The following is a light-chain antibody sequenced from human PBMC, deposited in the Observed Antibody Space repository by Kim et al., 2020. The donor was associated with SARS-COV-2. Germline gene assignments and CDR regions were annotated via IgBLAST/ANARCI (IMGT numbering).Light chain of an antibody. V-gene: IGLV3-25*03. CDR1: ALPKHY. J-gene: IGLJ3*02. CDR3: QSADNSIRV. CDR2: EDS. Sequence: SVSPGQTARITCSGDALPKHYAYWYQQKPGQAPVIVIYEDSERPSGIPERFSGSSSGTTVTLTISGVQAEDEADYYCQSADNSIRVFGGGTQLTVL.